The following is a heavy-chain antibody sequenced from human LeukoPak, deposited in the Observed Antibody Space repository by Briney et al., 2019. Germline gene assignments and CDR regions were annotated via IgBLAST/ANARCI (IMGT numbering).Heavy chain of an antibody. CDR3: ARVSPYYGTGGDY. D-gene: IGHD3-10*01. CDR1: GGSISSGDYY. CDR2: IYYSGST. V-gene: IGHV4-30-4*08. Sequence: SETLSLTCTVCGGSISSGDYYWSWIRQPPGKGLEWIGYIYYSGSTYYNPSLKSRVTISVDTSKNQFSLKLSSVTAADTAVYYCARVSPYYGTGGDYWGQGTLVTVSS. J-gene: IGHJ4*02.